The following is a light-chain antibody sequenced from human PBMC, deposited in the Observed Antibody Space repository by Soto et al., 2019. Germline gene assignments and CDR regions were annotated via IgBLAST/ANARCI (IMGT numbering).Light chain of an antibody. J-gene: IGLJ2*01. Sequence: QSVLTQPASVSGSPGQSITISCAGSSSNVGAYNYVSWYQHHPGKAPKLMIYDVNHRPSGDSNRFSCSNSGNTASLTISGLQDEDEADYYCSSWTSGATEVFGSGTKLTVL. CDR2: DVN. CDR3: SSWTSGATEV. CDR1: SSNVGAYNY. V-gene: IGLV2-14*03.